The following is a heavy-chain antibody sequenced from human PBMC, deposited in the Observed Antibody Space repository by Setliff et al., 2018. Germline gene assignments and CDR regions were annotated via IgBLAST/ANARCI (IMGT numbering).Heavy chain of an antibody. CDR3: VRDLGQWALDF. Sequence: ASVKVSCKTSGYMFTTYGISWVRQDPGQGLEWMGWVRVYDGYTDYAQKFQGRVTMTKDTSTSTAYMELRSLRPDDTAVYYCVRDLGQWALDFWGQGTLVTVSS. J-gene: IGHJ4*02. CDR1: GYMFTTYG. D-gene: IGHD1-26*01. V-gene: IGHV1-18*01. CDR2: VRVYDGYT.